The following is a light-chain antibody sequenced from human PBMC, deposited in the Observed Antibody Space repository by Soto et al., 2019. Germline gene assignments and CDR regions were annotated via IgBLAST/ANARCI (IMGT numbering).Light chain of an antibody. V-gene: IGKV3-11*01. Sequence: EIVLTQSPATLSLSPGERATLSCRASQSVSSYLAWYQQKPGQAPRLLIYEASNRATGIPARFSGSGSGTDFTLTSSSLEPEDFAVYYCQQRKNWPPLTFGGGTKVEIK. CDR3: QQRKNWPPLT. CDR1: QSVSSY. CDR2: EAS. J-gene: IGKJ4*01.